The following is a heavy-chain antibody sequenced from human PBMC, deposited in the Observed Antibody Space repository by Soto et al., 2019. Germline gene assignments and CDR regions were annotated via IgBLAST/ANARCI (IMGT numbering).Heavy chain of an antibody. D-gene: IGHD3-22*01. CDR2: FDPEDGET. CDR1: GYTLTELS. V-gene: IGHV1-24*01. J-gene: IGHJ3*02. Sequence: ASVKVSCKVSGYTLTELSMHWVRQAPGKGLEWMGGFDPEDGETIYAQKFQGRVTMTEDTSTDTAYMELSSLRSEDTAVYYCARDKGMIDEPTDAFDIWGQGTMVTVSS. CDR3: ARDKGMIDEPTDAFDI.